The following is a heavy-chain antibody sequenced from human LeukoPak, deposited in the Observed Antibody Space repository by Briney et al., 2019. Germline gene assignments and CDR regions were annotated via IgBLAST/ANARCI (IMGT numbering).Heavy chain of an antibody. CDR2: ISYDGSNK. CDR3: TTPRGPAPNDYRMDV. CDR1: GFTFSSYA. J-gene: IGHJ6*02. D-gene: IGHD2-2*01. Sequence: GTSLRLSCAASGFTFSSYAMHWVRQAPGKGLEWVAVISYDGSNKYYADSVKGRFTISRDNSKNTLYLQMNSLRAEDTAVYYCTTPRGPAPNDYRMDVWGQGTTVTVSS. V-gene: IGHV3-30-3*01.